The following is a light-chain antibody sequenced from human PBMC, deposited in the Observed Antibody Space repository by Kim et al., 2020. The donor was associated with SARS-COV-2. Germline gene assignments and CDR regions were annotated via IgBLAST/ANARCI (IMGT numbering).Light chain of an antibody. V-gene: IGLV3-21*04. CDR3: QVWDSSSDHWV. CDR2: YDS. CDR1: NLGSIS. J-gene: IGLJ3*02. Sequence: QGKTASIPSGENNLGSISVHWYQQKPGLAPVLVIYYDSDRPSGIPERFSGSNSGNTATLTISRVEAGDEADYYCQVWDSSSDHWVFGGGTQLTVL.